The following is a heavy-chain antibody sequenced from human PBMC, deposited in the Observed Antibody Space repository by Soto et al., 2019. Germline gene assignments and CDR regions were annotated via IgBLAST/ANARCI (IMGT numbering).Heavy chain of an antibody. V-gene: IGHV3-23*01. CDR1: GFTFSNYA. CDR2: VSSNAERT. CDR3: ARDCSSTSCSIWKD. J-gene: IGHJ4*02. D-gene: IGHD2-2*01. Sequence: EVQLLESGGGLVQPGGSLRLSCTASGFTFSNYAMTWVRQAPGKGLEWVSGVSSNAERTSYADSVKGRFTISRDNYKNTLYLQMDNLRAEDMAIYYCARDCSSTSCSIWKDWGQGTLVIVSS.